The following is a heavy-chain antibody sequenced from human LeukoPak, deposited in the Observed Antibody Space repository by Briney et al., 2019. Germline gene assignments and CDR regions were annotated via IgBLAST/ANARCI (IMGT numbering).Heavy chain of an antibody. Sequence: ASVKVSCKASGYTSTSDYIHWVRQAPGQGLERLGIINPSGGRTTYGQNFQGRVTMTRDTSTSTVYMELSSLRSEDTAVYYCARGSRFLDYWGQGTLVTVSS. V-gene: IGHV1-46*01. J-gene: IGHJ4*02. CDR2: INPSGGRT. CDR3: ARGSRFLDY. CDR1: GYTSTSDY. D-gene: IGHD3-3*01.